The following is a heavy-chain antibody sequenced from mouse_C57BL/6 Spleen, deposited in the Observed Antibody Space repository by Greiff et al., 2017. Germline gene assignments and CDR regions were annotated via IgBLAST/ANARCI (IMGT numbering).Heavy chain of an antibody. CDR3: ARRLGRRV. CDR1: GFTFSDYG. J-gene: IGHJ1*03. D-gene: IGHD4-1*01. Sequence: EVMLVESGGGLVKPGGSLKLSCAASGFTFSDYGMHWVRQAPEKGLEWVAYISSGSSTIYYADTVKGRFTISRANAENTLFLQMTSQRSEDYAISYDARRLGRRVWGTGTTVTVSS. CDR2: ISSGSSTI. V-gene: IGHV5-17*01.